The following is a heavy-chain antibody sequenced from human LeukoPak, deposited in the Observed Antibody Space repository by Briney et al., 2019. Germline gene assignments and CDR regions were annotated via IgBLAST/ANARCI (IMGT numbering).Heavy chain of an antibody. CDR2: ISYDGSNK. V-gene: IGHV3-30*18. J-gene: IGHJ4*02. D-gene: IGHD5-24*01. CDR1: GFTFSSYG. Sequence: PGGSLRLSCAASGFTFSSYGMHWVRQAPGKGLEWVAVISYDGSNKYYADSVKGRFTISRDNSKNTLYLQMNSLRAEDTDVYYCAKGRNFDYWGQGTLVTVSS. CDR3: AKGRNFDY.